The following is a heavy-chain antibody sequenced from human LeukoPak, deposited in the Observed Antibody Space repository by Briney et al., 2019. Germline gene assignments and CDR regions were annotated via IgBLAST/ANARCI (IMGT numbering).Heavy chain of an antibody. CDR1: GFTVSSNY. CDR2: IYSGGST. V-gene: IGHV3-53*01. D-gene: IGHD3-22*01. J-gene: IGHJ4*02. Sequence: PGGSLRLSCAASGFTVSSNYMSWVRRAPGKGLEWVSVIYSGGSTYYADSVKGRFTISRDNSKNTLYLQMNSLRAEDTAVYYCARDPHYDSSGYLDWGQGTLVTVSS. CDR3: ARDPHYDSSGYLD.